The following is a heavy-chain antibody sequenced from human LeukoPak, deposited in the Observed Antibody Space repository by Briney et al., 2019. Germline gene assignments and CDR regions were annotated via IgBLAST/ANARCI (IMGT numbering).Heavy chain of an antibody. CDR3: AKASYSGYDYPFDY. CDR1: GFTFSSYA. J-gene: IGHJ4*02. CDR2: ISGSGGST. D-gene: IGHD5-12*01. V-gene: IGHV3-23*01. Sequence: GGSLRLSCAASGFTFSSYAMSWVRQAPGKGLEWVSAISGSGGSTYYADSVKGRFTISRDNSKNTLSLQMNSLRAEDTAVYYCAKASYSGYDYPFDYWGQGTLVTVSS.